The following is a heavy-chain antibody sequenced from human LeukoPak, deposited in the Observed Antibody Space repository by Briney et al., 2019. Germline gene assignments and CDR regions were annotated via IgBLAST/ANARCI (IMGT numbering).Heavy chain of an antibody. CDR2: ISSSSSYT. J-gene: IGHJ4*02. V-gene: IGHV3-11*05. Sequence: AGGTVRLSCAASGFTFSDYYMSWIRQAPGKGLEWVSYISSSSSYTDYADSVKGRFTISRDNAKNSLNLQMNSLRAEDTAVYYCARDSGYSGYSDYWGQGTLV. CDR1: GFTFSDYY. CDR3: ARDSGYSGYSDY. D-gene: IGHD5-12*01.